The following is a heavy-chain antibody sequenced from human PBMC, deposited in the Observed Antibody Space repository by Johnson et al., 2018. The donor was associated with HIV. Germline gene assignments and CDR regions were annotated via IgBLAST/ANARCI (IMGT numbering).Heavy chain of an antibody. CDR2: ISGSGGST. Sequence: VQLVESGGGLVQPGGSLRLSFAASGFTFSSYAMSWVRQAPGKGLEWVSAISGSGGSTYYADSVKGRFTISRDNSKNTLYLQMNSLRAEDTAVYYCAKDPYDSSGYRRDAFDIWGQGTMVTVSS. CDR3: AKDPYDSSGYRRDAFDI. V-gene: IGHV3-23*04. D-gene: IGHD3-22*01. CDR1: GFTFSSYA. J-gene: IGHJ3*02.